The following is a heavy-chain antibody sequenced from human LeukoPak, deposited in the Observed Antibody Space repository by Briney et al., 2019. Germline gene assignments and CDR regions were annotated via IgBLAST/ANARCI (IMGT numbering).Heavy chain of an antibody. CDR1: GGSIRPYY. D-gene: IGHD1-1*01. V-gene: IGHV4-59*01. J-gene: IGHJ4*02. CDR2: IYYTGST. CDR3: ARVGDWNDLVY. Sequence: SETLSLTCTVSGGSIRPYYWSWIRQPPGKGLEWIGYIYYTGSTNYNPSLKSRVTISVDASKSQFSLKLSSVTAADTAVYYCARVGDWNDLVYWGQGTLVTVSS.